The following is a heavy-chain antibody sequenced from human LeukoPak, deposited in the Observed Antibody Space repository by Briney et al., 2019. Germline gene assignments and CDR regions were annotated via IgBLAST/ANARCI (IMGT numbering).Heavy chain of an antibody. Sequence: SETLSLTCTVSGGSISSYYWSWTRQPAGKGLEWIGYIYYSGRTHYNPSLKSRVTISVDTSKNQFSLKLSSVTAADTAMYYCARHENDAFDIWGQGTMVTVSS. J-gene: IGHJ3*02. V-gene: IGHV4-59*08. CDR3: ARHENDAFDI. CDR2: IYYSGRT. CDR1: GGSISSYY.